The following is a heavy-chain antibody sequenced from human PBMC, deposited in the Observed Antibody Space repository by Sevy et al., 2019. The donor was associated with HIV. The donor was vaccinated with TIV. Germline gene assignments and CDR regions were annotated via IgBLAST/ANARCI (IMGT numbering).Heavy chain of an antibody. V-gene: IGHV3-33*01. J-gene: IGHJ3*02. Sequence: GGSLRLSCAASGFTFSSYGMHWVRQAPGKGLEWVAVIWYDGSNKYYADSVKGRFTISRDNSKNTLYLQMNSLRAEDTAVDYCAGDEGYRRRIAFDIWGQGTMVTVSS. CDR2: IWYDGSNK. CDR1: GFTFSSYG. D-gene: IGHD1-1*01. CDR3: AGDEGYRRRIAFDI.